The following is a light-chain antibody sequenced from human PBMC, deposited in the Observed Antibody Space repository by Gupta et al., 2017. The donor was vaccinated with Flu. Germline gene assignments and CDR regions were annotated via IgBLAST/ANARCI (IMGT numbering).Light chain of an antibody. Sequence: TGTNSDIGAYNYVSWYQQHPGKATKRMIYEVSNRPAGVSTRFSGSKSGNTASLTISGLQAEDEADYYGGSYGAVGVFGGGTKVTVL. CDR3: GSYGAVGV. J-gene: IGLJ2*01. V-gene: IGLV2-14*01. CDR2: EVS. CDR1: NSDIGAYNY.